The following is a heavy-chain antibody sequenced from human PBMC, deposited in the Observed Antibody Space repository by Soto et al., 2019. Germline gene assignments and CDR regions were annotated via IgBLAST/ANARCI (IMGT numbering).Heavy chain of an antibody. D-gene: IGHD2-21*01. Sequence: QVQLVQSGAEVKKPGSSVKVSCKASGGTFSSYAISWVRQAPGQGLEWMGGIIPIFGTANYAQKFQGRVTITADEYARPAYVVLGRLCGDETGVYYCVAARGCRCGGWDSWPPGDYWGKGTLDTFSS. CDR3: VAARGCRCGGWDSWPPGDY. CDR1: GGTFSSYA. CDR2: IIPIFGTA. V-gene: IGHV1-69*01. J-gene: IGHJ4*02.